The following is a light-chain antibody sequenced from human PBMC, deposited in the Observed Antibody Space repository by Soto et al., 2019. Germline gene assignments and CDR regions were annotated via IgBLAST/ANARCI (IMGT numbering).Light chain of an antibody. J-gene: IGKJ5*01. Sequence: DLQMTQSHSSLSASVGDRVTITCRASQSISSYLNWYQQKPGKAPKVLIYAASNLQSGVPSRFSGSGSGTDFTLTISSLRPEDFATYYCQQSYSTPITFGQGTRLEI. CDR3: QQSYSTPIT. CDR2: AAS. CDR1: QSISSY. V-gene: IGKV1-39*01.